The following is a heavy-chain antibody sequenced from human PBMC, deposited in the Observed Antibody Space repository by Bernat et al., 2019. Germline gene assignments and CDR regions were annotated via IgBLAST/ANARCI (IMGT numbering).Heavy chain of an antibody. CDR2: ITSIGANT. CDR3: ANWWSGELLRPFDY. Sequence: EVQLLESGGGLVQPGGSLRLSCAASGFTFSSYAMSWVRQAPGKGLEWVSAITSIGANTFYADSVKGRFTISRDNSKNTLYLQMNSLRAEDTAVYDCANWWSGELLRPFDYWGQGTLVIVSS. V-gene: IGHV3-23*01. J-gene: IGHJ4*02. CDR1: GFTFSSYA. D-gene: IGHD1-26*01.